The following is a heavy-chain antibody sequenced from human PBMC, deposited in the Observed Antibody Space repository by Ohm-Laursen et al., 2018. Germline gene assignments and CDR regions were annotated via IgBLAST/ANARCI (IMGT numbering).Heavy chain of an antibody. D-gene: IGHD1-1*01. CDR3: AKGGVWNDDPFDD. CDR1: GITFSSYA. V-gene: IGHV3-23*01. Sequence: SLRLSCTASGITFSSYAMNWVRQAPGKGLEWVSAISGSGGSTYYADSVKGRFTISRDNSKNTLYLQMNSLRAEDTAVYYCAKGGVWNDDPFDDWGQGTLVTVSS. J-gene: IGHJ4*02. CDR2: ISGSGGST.